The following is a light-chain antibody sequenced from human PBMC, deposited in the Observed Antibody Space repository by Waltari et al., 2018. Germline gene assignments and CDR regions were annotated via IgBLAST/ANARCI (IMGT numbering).Light chain of an antibody. CDR2: GAS. Sequence: EIVLTQSPGTLSLSAGERVTLSCRASQTITTNVIAWYQQKPGQAPRLLIFGASVRVTGIPDRFGGSGSGTDFTLTINRLEPEDFAVYHCQQYGTSPLTFGGGTKVEI. CDR3: QQYGTSPLT. CDR1: QTITTNV. V-gene: IGKV3-20*01. J-gene: IGKJ4*01.